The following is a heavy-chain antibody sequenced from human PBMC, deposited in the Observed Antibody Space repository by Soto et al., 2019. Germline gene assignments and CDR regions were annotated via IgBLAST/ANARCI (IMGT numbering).Heavy chain of an antibody. D-gene: IGHD3-10*01. V-gene: IGHV3-30-3*01. Sequence: QVQLVESGGGVVQPGRSLRLSCAASGFTFSSYAMHWVRQAPGKGLEWVAVISYDGSNKYYADSVKGRFTISRDNSKNTLYLQMNSLRAEDTAVYYCASPGYGSGSPFDYWGQGTLVTVSS. CDR1: GFTFSSYA. CDR2: ISYDGSNK. CDR3: ASPGYGSGSPFDY. J-gene: IGHJ4*02.